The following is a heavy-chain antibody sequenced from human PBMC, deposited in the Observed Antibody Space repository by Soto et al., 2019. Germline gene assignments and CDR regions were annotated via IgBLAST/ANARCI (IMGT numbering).Heavy chain of an antibody. J-gene: IGHJ6*02. D-gene: IGHD3-16*01. CDR2: IIPIFGTA. Sequence: QVQLVQSGAEVKKPGSSVKVSCKASGGTFSSYAISWVRQAPGQGLEWMGGIIPIFGTANYAQKYQGRVTITADESTSTAYMERSSLRPEDTAVYYCATPPEGGTAYYYGGMDVWGQGTTVTVSS. CDR1: GGTFSSYA. CDR3: ATPPEGGTAYYYGGMDV. V-gene: IGHV1-69*12.